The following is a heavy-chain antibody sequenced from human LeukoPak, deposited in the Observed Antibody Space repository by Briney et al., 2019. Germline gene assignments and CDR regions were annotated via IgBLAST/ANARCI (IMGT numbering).Heavy chain of an antibody. J-gene: IGHJ4*02. CDR3: AKGRASLDY. V-gene: IGHV3-23*01. Sequence: GGSLRLSCAASGFTFSSYAMSWVRQAPGKGLEWVSTINGSGGSAYYADSVKGRFTISRDNSKNTLYLQMNSLRAEDTAVYYCAKGRASLDYWGQGTLVTVSS. CDR2: INGSGGSA. CDR1: GFTFSSYA.